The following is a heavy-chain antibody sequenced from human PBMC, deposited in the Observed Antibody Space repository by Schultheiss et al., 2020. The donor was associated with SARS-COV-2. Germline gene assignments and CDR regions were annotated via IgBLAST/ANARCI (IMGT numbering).Heavy chain of an antibody. CDR2: IYYSGST. Sequence: SETLSLTCTVSGGSISSYYWSWIRQPPGKGLEWIGYIYYSGSTNYNPSLKSRVTISVDTSKNQFSLKLSSVTAADTAVYYCAREVRRFDFWSGYFDYFDYWGQGTLVTVSS. CDR1: GGSISSYY. D-gene: IGHD3-3*01. CDR3: AREVRRFDFWSGYFDYFDY. V-gene: IGHV4-59*12. J-gene: IGHJ4*02.